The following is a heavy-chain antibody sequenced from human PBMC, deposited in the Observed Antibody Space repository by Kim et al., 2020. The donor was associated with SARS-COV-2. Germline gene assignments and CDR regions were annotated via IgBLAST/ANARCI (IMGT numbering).Heavy chain of an antibody. CDR3: ARHRQYSSSPGWFDP. CDR2: IYYSGST. CDR1: GGSISSSSYY. Sequence: SETLSLTCTVSGGSISSSSYYWGWIRQPPGKGLEWIGSIYYSGSTYYNPSLKSLVTISVDTSKNQFSLKLSSVTAADTAVYYCARHRQYSSSPGWFDPWGQGTLVTVSS. D-gene: IGHD6-6*01. V-gene: IGHV4-39*01. J-gene: IGHJ5*02.